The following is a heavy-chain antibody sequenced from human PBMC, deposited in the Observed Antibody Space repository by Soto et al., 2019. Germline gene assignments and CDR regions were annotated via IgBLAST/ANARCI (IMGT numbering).Heavy chain of an antibody. CDR1: GGSISSGDYY. D-gene: IGHD2-15*01. V-gene: IGHV4-61*08. CDR2: IYYSGST. J-gene: IGHJ4*02. Sequence: PSETLSLTCTVSGGSISSGDYYWSWIRQPPGKGLEWIGYIYYSGSTNYNPSLKSRVTISVDTSKNQFSLKLSSVTAADTAVYYCARVRRGVVVAATPPYYFDYWGQGTLVTVSS. CDR3: ARVRRGVVVAATPPYYFDY.